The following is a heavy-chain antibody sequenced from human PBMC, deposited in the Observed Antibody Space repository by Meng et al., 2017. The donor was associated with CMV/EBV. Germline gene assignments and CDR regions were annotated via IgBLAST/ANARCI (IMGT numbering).Heavy chain of an antibody. Sequence: GESLKISCAASGFTVSSNYMSWVRQAPGKGLEWVSVIYSGGSTYYADSVKGRFTISRDNSKNTLYLQMNSLRAEDTAVYYCARVNSSSFGYYYYGMDVWGQGTTVTVSS. J-gene: IGHJ6*02. CDR2: IYSGGST. CDR1: GFTVSSNY. CDR3: ARVNSSSFGYYYYGMDV. V-gene: IGHV3-53*01. D-gene: IGHD6-6*01.